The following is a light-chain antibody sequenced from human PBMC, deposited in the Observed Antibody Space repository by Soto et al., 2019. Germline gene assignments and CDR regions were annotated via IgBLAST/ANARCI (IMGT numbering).Light chain of an antibody. J-gene: IGKJ4*01. CDR3: QQSYSTPLT. Sequence: DIQMTQSPSPLSASVGDRVTVTCRAGQRISSYLNWYQQKPGKAPKLLIYAASSLQSGVPSRFSGSGSGTDFTLTISSLQPEDFATYYCQQSYSTPLTFGGGTKVDIK. CDR1: QRISSY. V-gene: IGKV1-39*01. CDR2: AAS.